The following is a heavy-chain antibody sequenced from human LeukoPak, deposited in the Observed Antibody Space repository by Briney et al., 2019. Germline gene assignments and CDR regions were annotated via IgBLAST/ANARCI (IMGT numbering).Heavy chain of an antibody. CDR1: GYTFTSYG. Sequence: ASVKVSCKASGYTFTSYGISWVRQAPGQGLEWMGWISAYNGNTNYAQKLQGRVTMTTDTSTSTAYMELRSLRSDDTAVYYCARDNPYDSSGYCLDYWGQGTLVTVSS. CDR3: ARDNPYDSSGYCLDY. CDR2: ISAYNGNT. V-gene: IGHV1-18*01. J-gene: IGHJ4*02. D-gene: IGHD3-22*01.